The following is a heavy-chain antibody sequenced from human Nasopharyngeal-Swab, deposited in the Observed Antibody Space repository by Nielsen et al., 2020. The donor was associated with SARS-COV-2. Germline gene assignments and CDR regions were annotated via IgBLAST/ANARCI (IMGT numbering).Heavy chain of an antibody. V-gene: IGHV3-74*01. Sequence: GESLKISCAASGFTFSSYWMHWVRQAPGKGLVWVSRINSDGSSTSYADSVKGRFTISRDNAKNTLYLQMNSLRAEDTAVYYCARTGYCSGGSCQGFSYYYYGMDVWGQGTTVTVSS. CDR1: GFTFSSYW. CDR3: ARTGYCSGGSCQGFSYYYYGMDV. J-gene: IGHJ6*02. CDR2: INSDGSST. D-gene: IGHD2-15*01.